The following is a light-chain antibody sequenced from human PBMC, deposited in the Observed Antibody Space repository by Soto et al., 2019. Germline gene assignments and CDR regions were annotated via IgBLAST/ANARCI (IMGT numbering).Light chain of an antibody. CDR2: SST. J-gene: IGLJ2*01. V-gene: IGLV7-43*01. Sequence: QAVVTQEPSLTVSPGGTVTLTCASSSGVVTSENYPNWFQQKPGQPPTSLMYSSTHRHSWTPARFSGSLLGGRSALTLSGAQPEDEADYYCLLYHNGALVFGGGTKVTVL. CDR1: SGVVTSENY. CDR3: LLYHNGALV.